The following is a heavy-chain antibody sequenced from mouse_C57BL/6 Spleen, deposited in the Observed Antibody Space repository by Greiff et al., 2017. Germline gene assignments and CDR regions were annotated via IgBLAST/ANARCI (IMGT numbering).Heavy chain of an antibody. D-gene: IGHD1-1*01. J-gene: IGHJ1*03. CDR3: ARVPYYGSSRYFDV. V-gene: IGHV1-39*01. CDR2: INPNYGTT. Sequence: EVKVVESGPELVKPGASVKISCKASGYSFTDYNMNWVKQSNGKSLEWIGVINPNYGTTSYNQKFKGKATFTVDQSSSTAYMQLNSLTSEDSAVYYCARVPYYGSSRYFDVWGTGTTVTVSS. CDR1: GYSFTDYN.